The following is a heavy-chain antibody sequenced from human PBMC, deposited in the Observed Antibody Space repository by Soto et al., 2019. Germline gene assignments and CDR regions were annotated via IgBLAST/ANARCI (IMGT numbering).Heavy chain of an antibody. CDR2: INPSGGST. Sequence: EASVKVSCKASGYTFTSYYMHWVRQAPGQGLEWMGIINPSGGSTSYAQKFQGRVTMTRDTSTSTVYMELSGLRSEDTAVYYCARGRGYSGYDSGYFDYWGQGTLVTVSS. CDR1: GYTFTSYY. J-gene: IGHJ4*02. D-gene: IGHD5-12*01. CDR3: ARGRGYSGYDSGYFDY. V-gene: IGHV1-46*03.